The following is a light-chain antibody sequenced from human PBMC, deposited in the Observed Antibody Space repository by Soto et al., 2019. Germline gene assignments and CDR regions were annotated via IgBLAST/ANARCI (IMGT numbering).Light chain of an antibody. J-gene: IGLJ1*01. Sequence: QSVLTQPPSVSGAPGQRVTISCTGSSSNIGAGYDVRWYQQLPGTAPKLLIYGNSNRPSGVPDRFSGSKSGTSASLAITGLQAEDEADYYCQSYDSSLSGRGYVFGTGTKLTVL. CDR3: QSYDSSLSGRGYV. V-gene: IGLV1-40*01. CDR2: GNS. CDR1: SSNIGAGYD.